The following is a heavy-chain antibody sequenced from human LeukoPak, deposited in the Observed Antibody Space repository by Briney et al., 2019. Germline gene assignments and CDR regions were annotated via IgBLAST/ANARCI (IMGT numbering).Heavy chain of an antibody. D-gene: IGHD2-21*02. V-gene: IGHV3-23*01. Sequence: PGGSLRLSCAASGFTFYTYAMNWVRQAPGKGLQWVAAISGSGGTTYYADYVKGRFTISRDNSKNTVYLQLSSLRAEDTAVYYCAKDPSDFLVDCWGQGTLVTVSS. CDR1: GFTFYTYA. CDR3: AKDPSDFLVDC. J-gene: IGHJ4*02. CDR2: ISGSGGTT.